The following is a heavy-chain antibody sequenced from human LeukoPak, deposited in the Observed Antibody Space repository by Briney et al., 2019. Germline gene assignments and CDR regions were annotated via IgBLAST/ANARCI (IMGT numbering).Heavy chain of an antibody. CDR3: ASAWHLGIVVVMLDS. J-gene: IGHJ4*02. CDR1: GFTFSSYE. Sequence: GGSLRLSCAASGFTFSSYEMNWVRQAPGKGLEWVSYISSSGSTIYYADSVKGRFTISRDNAKNSLYLQMNSLRAEDTAVYYCASAWHLGIVVVMLDSWGQGTLVTVSS. V-gene: IGHV3-48*03. CDR2: ISSSGSTI. D-gene: IGHD3-22*01.